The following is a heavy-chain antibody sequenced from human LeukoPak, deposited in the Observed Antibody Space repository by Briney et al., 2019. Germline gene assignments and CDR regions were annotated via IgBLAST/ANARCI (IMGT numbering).Heavy chain of an antibody. Sequence: SVNASCTLSGYTPTSYAIDWVRQPTGGGLGWMGWMNPNSGNIGYAQKFQGRVTMTRDTSTSTAYMELSSLRSEDMAVYYCARKRTVTRNWFDYWGQGTLVTVSS. V-gene: IGHV1-8*01. CDR3: ARKRTVTRNWFDY. D-gene: IGHD4-11*01. CDR2: MNPNSGNI. J-gene: IGHJ5*01. CDR1: GYTPTSYA.